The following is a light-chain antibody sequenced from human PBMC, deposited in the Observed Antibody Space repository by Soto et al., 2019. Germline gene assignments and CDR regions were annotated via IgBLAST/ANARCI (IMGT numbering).Light chain of an antibody. CDR3: QQYNHWPPLT. J-gene: IGKJ4*01. CDR2: GAS. CDR1: QSVGRN. V-gene: IGKV3-15*01. Sequence: EIVMTQSPATLSVSPGKRATLSCRASQSVGRNLAWYQQKPGQAPRLLICGASTRATGIPARFSGSGSGTEFTLTISSLQSEDFAIYSCQQYNHWPPLTFGGGTKVEIK.